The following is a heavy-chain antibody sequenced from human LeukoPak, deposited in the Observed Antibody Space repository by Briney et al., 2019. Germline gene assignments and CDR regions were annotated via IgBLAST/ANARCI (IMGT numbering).Heavy chain of an antibody. CDR2: ISYDGSNK. D-gene: IGHD7-27*01. CDR1: GFTFSSYG. CDR3: AKDLGGTGSYFNY. J-gene: IGHJ4*02. V-gene: IGHV3-30*18. Sequence: GGSLRLSCIASGFTFSSYGMHWVRQTPAKGLGWVALISYDGSNKVYADSVKGRFTISRDNSKNTLSLQMNSLRAEDTALYYCAKDLGGTGSYFNYWGQGTLVTVSS.